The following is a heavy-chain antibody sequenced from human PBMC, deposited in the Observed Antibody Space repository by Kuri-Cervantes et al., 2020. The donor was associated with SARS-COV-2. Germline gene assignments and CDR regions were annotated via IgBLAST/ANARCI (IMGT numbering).Heavy chain of an antibody. V-gene: IGHV1-69*06. Sequence: SVKVSCKASGGTFSSYAISWVRQAPGQGLEWMGGIIPIFGTANYAQKFQGRVTITADKSTSTAYMELSSLRSDDTAVYYCARRRLAVAGAEFDYWGQGTLVTVSS. CDR2: IIPIFGTA. CDR3: ARRRLAVAGAEFDY. CDR1: GGTFSSYA. J-gene: IGHJ4*02. D-gene: IGHD6-19*01.